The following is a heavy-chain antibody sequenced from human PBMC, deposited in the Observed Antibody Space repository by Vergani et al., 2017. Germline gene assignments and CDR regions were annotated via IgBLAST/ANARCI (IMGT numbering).Heavy chain of an antibody. V-gene: IGHV4-59*01. D-gene: IGHD1-1*01. J-gene: IGHJ5*02. Sequence: QVQLQESGPGLVKPSETLSLTCTVSGGSISSYYWSWIRQPPGKGLGWIGYIYYSGSTNYNPSLKSRVTISVDTSKNQFSLKLSSVTAADTAVYYCARDRAANSSXFDPWGQGTLVTVSS. CDR3: ARDRAANSSXFDP. CDR1: GGSISSYY. CDR2: IYYSGST.